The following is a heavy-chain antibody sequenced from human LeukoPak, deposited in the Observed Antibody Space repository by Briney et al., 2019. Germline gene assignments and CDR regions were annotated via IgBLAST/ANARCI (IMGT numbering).Heavy chain of an antibody. J-gene: IGHJ5*02. CDR2: INHSGST. Sequence: SETLSLTCAVYGGSFSGYYWSWIRQPPGKGLEWIGEINHSGSTNYNPSLKSRVTISVDTSKNQFSLKLSSVTAADTAVYYCAREEVVPAATRFDPWGQGNLVTASS. CDR1: GGSFSGYY. CDR3: AREEVVPAATRFDP. D-gene: IGHD2-2*01. V-gene: IGHV4-34*01.